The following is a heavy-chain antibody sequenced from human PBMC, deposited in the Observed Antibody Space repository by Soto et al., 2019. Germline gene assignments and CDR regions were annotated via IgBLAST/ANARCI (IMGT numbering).Heavy chain of an antibody. CDR1: GFTFSNYA. J-gene: IGHJ5*02. D-gene: IGHD3-10*01. Sequence: EVQLLESGGGLAQPVGSLTLSCAGSGFTFSNYAMSWVRQAPGKGLEWVSAISGAGISTYDADSVRGRFTISRDNSRNTLYRRMNRLGAEDTAVYYCARDEISMVRGTNNCFEPWGQGTLVSGSS. CDR3: ARDEISMVRGTNNCFEP. V-gene: IGHV3-23*01. CDR2: ISGAGIST.